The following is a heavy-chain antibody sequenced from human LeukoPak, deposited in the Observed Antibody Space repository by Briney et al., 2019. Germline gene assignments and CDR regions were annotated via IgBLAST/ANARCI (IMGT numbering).Heavy chain of an antibody. CDR3: AKDPGASVSGFHMDV. CDR2: VKEDGTTK. CDR1: GFSFTNYW. Sequence: GGSLRLSCAASGFSFTNYWMSWVRQAPGKGLEWVANVKEDGTTKQYVDSVKGRFTISRDNAKNSLYLQMDSLRREDTAVYYCAKDPGASVSGFHMDVWGKGTTVIVSS. D-gene: IGHD5/OR15-5a*01. V-gene: IGHV3-7*04. J-gene: IGHJ6*03.